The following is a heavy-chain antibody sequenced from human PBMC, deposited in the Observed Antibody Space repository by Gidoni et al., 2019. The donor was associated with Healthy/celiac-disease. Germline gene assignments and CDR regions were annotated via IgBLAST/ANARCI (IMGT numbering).Heavy chain of an antibody. CDR1: GFTFSSYG. V-gene: IGHV3-30*18. CDR2: ISYDGSNK. Sequence: QVQLVESGGGVVQPGRSLRLYCAASGFTFSSYGMHWVRQAPGKGLEWVAVISYDGSNKYYADSVKGRFTSSRDNYKNTLYLQMNSLRAEDTAVYYCAKDRSGYGSGSYSDYWGQGTLVTVSS. CDR3: AKDRSGYGSGSYSDY. D-gene: IGHD3-10*01. J-gene: IGHJ4*02.